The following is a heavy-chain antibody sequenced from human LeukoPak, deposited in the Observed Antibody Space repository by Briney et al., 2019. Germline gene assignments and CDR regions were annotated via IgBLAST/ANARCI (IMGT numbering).Heavy chain of an antibody. Sequence: GESLQISCQGSGYSFTSYWISWVRQMPGKGLEWMGRIDPSDSYTNYSPSFQGHVTISADKSISTAYLQWSSLKASDTAMYYCARRSRFFYDGDYEVEDAFDIWGQGTMVTVSS. CDR2: IDPSDSYT. V-gene: IGHV5-10-1*01. CDR3: ARRSRFFYDGDYEVEDAFDI. CDR1: GYSFTSYW. J-gene: IGHJ3*02. D-gene: IGHD4-17*01.